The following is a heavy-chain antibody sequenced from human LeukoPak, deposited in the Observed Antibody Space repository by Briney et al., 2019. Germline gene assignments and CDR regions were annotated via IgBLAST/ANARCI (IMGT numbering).Heavy chain of an antibody. V-gene: IGHV3-74*01. Sequence: GGSLRLSCAASGSTFSSYWMHWVRQAPGKGLVWVSRINSDGSSTSYADSVKGRFTISRDNAKNTLYLQMNSLRAEDTAVYYCAKDLIIGSTVTAFDYWGQGTLVTVSS. CDR1: GSTFSSYW. CDR2: INSDGSST. J-gene: IGHJ4*02. CDR3: AKDLIIGSTVTAFDY. D-gene: IGHD4-17*01.